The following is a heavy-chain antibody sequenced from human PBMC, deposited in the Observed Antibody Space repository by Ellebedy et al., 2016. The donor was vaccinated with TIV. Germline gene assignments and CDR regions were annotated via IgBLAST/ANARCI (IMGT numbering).Heavy chain of an antibody. Sequence: GESLKISCAASGFTFSSHGMHWVRQAPGKGLEWVAVISYDGSNKYYGDSVKGRFTISRDNSQDTLYLQMNSLRAEDTAMYYCARHLTEGLEPVTPDYWGLGTLVTVSS. CDR2: ISYDGSNK. V-gene: IGHV3-30*03. J-gene: IGHJ4*02. D-gene: IGHD4-11*01. CDR1: GFTFSSHG. CDR3: ARHLTEGLEPVTPDY.